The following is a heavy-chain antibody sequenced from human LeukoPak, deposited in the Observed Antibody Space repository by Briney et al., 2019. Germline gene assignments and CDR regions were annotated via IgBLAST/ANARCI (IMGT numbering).Heavy chain of an antibody. CDR2: INANSGGT. CDR1: GYTFTGYY. V-gene: IGHV1-2*02. CDR3: ARDLNSNPPPYYYYYYGMDV. D-gene: IGHD2/OR15-2a*01. Sequence: GASVKVSCKASGYTFTGYYMHWVRQAPGQGLEWMGWINANSGGTNYAQKFQGRVTMTRDTSISTAYMELSSLRSDDTAVYYCARDLNSNPPPYYYYYYGMDVWGQGTTVTVSS. J-gene: IGHJ6*02.